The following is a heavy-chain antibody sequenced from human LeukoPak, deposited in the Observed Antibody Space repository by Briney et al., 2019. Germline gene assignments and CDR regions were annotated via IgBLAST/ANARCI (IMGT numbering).Heavy chain of an antibody. CDR2: IIPIFGTA. V-gene: IGHV1-69*05. CDR3: ARGQQLVSFDY. J-gene: IGHJ4*02. Sequence: SVKVSCSAFGGTFSSYAISWVRQAPGQGREWMGGIIPIFGTANYAQKFQGRVTITTDESTSTAYMELSSLRSEDTAVYYCARGQQLVSFDYWGQGTLVTVSS. CDR1: GGTFSSYA. D-gene: IGHD6-6*01.